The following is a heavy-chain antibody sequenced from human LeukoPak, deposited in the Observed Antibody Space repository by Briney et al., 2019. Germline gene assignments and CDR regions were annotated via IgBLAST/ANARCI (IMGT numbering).Heavy chain of an antibody. D-gene: IGHD6-19*01. CDR3: ARDGSGWQGPPSDY. CDR2: INPNSGGT. Sequence: EASVKVSCKASGYTFTGYYMHWVRQAPGQGLEWMGWINPNSGGTNYAQKFQGRVTMTRDMSTSTVYMELSSLRSEDTAVYYCARDGSGWQGPPSDYWGQGTLVTVSS. CDR1: GYTFTGYY. J-gene: IGHJ4*02. V-gene: IGHV1-2*02.